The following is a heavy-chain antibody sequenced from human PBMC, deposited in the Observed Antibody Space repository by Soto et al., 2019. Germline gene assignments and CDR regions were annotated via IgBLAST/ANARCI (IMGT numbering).Heavy chain of an antibody. Sequence: PSETLSLTCNVSNSPISDFYWSLFRQPPGQGLEWVGYIYYTGTTTYNPSLRSRVDISIDASKSQFSLDLRSVTAADTAVYYCARLGGYYQAFDSWGHGALVTVSS. CDR3: ARLGGYYQAFDS. CDR2: IYYTGTT. CDR1: NSPISDFY. V-gene: IGHV4-59*08. J-gene: IGHJ4*01. D-gene: IGHD3-22*01.